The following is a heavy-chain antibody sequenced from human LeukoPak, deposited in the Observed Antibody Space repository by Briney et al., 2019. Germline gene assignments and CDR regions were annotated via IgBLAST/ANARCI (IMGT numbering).Heavy chain of an antibody. CDR2: TRNKANSYTT. V-gene: IGHV3-72*01. D-gene: IGHD3-22*01. Sequence: GGSLRLSCAASGFTFSDHYMDWVRQAPGEGLEWVGRTRNKANSYTTEYAASVKGRFTISRDDSKNSLYLQMNSLKTEDTAVYYCARTSQYYYDSSGYYYDAFDIWGQGTMVTVSS. CDR1: GFTFSDHY. CDR3: ARTSQYYYDSSGYYYDAFDI. J-gene: IGHJ3*02.